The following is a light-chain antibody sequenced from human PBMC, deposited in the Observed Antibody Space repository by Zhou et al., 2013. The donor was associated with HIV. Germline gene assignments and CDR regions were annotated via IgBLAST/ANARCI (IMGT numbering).Light chain of an antibody. CDR2: DSS. Sequence: EVVLTQSPGTLSLSPGERATLSCGASQSVSNSYFAWYQQKPGLAPRLVIYDSSTRAPGIPDRFSASGSGTDFTLTISRLEPEDFAFYYCQQYGDSPWTFGQGTEVEL. CDR1: QSVSNSY. CDR3: QQYGDSPWT. V-gene: IGKV3D-20*01. J-gene: IGKJ1*01.